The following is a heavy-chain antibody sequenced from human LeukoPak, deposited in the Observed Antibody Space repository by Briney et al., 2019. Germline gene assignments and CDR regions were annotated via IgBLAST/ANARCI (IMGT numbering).Heavy chain of an antibody. Sequence: GGSLRLSCAASGFTFSSNWMSWVRQAPGKGLEWVARINPDGSVKHHVDSVKGRFTISRDNAKNSLFLQMDTLRAEGTPVYYCASRPPYCGGDCYYWCDPWGQGTLVTVSS. CDR2: INPDGSVK. D-gene: IGHD2-21*02. V-gene: IGHV3-7*01. CDR1: GFTFSSNW. J-gene: IGHJ5*02. CDR3: ASRPPYCGGDCYYWCDP.